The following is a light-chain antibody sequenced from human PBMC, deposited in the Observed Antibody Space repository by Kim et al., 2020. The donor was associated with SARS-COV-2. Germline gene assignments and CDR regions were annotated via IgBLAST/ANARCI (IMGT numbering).Light chain of an antibody. V-gene: IGLV1-40*01. J-gene: IGLJ7*01. CDR3: QSYDSSLSGVL. CDR1: SSNIGAGFD. CDR2: GNN. Sequence: RVTISCTGSSSNIGAGFDVHWYQQLPGTAPKLLIYGNNNRPSGVPDRFSGSKSGTSASLAITGLQAEDEADYYCQSYDSSLSGVLFGGGTQLTVL.